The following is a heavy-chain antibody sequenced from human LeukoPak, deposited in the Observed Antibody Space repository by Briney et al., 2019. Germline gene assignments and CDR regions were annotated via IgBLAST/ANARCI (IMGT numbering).Heavy chain of an antibody. V-gene: IGHV4-4*02. Sequence: SGTLSLTCAVSGDSIASTKWWSWVRQPPGKGLEWIGEIYHSGSPNYSPSLQSRVTISVDKSKNQFSLKLSSVTAADTAVYYCARLFGDSSSWLYFDYWGQGTLVTVSS. J-gene: IGHJ4*02. CDR3: ARLFGDSSSWLYFDY. CDR2: IYHSGSP. CDR1: GDSIASTKW. D-gene: IGHD6-13*01.